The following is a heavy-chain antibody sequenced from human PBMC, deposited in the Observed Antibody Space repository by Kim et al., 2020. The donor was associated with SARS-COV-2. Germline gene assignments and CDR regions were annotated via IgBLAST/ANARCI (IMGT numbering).Heavy chain of an antibody. V-gene: IGHV3-23*01. J-gene: IGHJ4*02. Sequence: GGSLRLSCAASGFTFSSYAMRWVRQAPGKGLEWVSAISGSGGSTCYADSVKGRFTISRDNSKNTLYLQMNSLRAEDTAVYYCAKDRRLLWFGELSPSYFDFWGQGTLVTVSS. CDR2: ISGSGGST. D-gene: IGHD3-10*01. CDR3: AKDRRLLWFGELSPSYFDF. CDR1: GFTFSSYA.